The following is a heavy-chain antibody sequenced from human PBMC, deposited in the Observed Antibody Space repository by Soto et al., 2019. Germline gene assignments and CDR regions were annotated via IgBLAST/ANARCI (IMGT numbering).Heavy chain of an antibody. D-gene: IGHD3-9*01. Sequence: PGGSLRLSCAASGFTFSSYSMNWVRQAPGKGLEWVSSISSSSSYIYYADSVKGRFTISRDNAKNSLYLQMNSLRAEDTAVYYCARDLPGILTENAGMDVWGQGTTVTVSS. CDR3: ARDLPGILTENAGMDV. V-gene: IGHV3-21*01. J-gene: IGHJ6*02. CDR1: GFTFSSYS. CDR2: ISSSSSYI.